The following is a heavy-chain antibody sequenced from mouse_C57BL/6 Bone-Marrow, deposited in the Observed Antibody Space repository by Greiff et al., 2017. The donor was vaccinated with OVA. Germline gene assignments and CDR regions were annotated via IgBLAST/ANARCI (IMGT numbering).Heavy chain of an antibody. V-gene: IGHV5-17*01. Sequence: VMLVESGGGLVKPGGSLKLSCAASGFTFSDYGMHWVRQAPEKGLEWVAYISSGSSTIYYADTVKGRFTISRDNAKNTLFLQMTSLRSEDTAMYYCARYDYGYFDYWGQGTTLTVSS. CDR3: ARYDYGYFDY. J-gene: IGHJ2*01. CDR2: ISSGSSTI. D-gene: IGHD2-4*01. CDR1: GFTFSDYG.